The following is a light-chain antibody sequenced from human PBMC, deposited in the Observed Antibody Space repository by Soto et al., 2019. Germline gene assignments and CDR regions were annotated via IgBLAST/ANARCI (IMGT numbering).Light chain of an antibody. J-gene: IGKJ2*01. V-gene: IGKV3-20*01. CDR1: QSVSSNY. CDR2: GAS. Sequence: EIVLTQSPGTLSLSPGERATLSCRASQSVSSNYLVWYQQKPGQAPRPLIDGASTWDTGIPDRFSGSGSGTDFTLTISRLEPEDFAVYYCQQYAGSSYTFGQGTKLEIK. CDR3: QQYAGSSYT.